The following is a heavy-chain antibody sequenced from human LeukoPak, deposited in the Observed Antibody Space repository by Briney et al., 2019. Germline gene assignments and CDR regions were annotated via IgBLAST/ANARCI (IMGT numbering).Heavy chain of an antibody. V-gene: IGHV4-59*08. CDR1: GGSISSYY. J-gene: IGHJ4*02. D-gene: IGHD2-2*01. CDR2: IYYSGTT. CDR3: ARRVAVPGSYYFDY. Sequence: SETLSLTCTVSGGSISSYYWTWIRQPPGQGLEWIGYIYYSGTTKYNPSLKSRVTLSLDTSKNQFSLRLNSVTAADTAVYYCARRVAVPGSYYFDYWSQGTLVTVSS.